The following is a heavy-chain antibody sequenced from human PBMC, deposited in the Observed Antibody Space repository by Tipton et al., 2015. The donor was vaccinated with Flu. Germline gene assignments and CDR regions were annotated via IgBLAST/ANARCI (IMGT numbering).Heavy chain of an antibody. CDR3: ARGYSPFDN. D-gene: IGHD5-18*01. J-gene: IGHJ4*02. V-gene: IGHV4-39*07. CDR2: ISHEGTT. CDR1: GGSMYSYY. Sequence: TLSLTCIVSGGSMYSYYWAWLRQPPGKGLEWIGSISHEGTTYYKSSLEGRVTISADTSRNHISLRLTSVTAAETATYYCARGYSPFDNWGQGTLVTVSS.